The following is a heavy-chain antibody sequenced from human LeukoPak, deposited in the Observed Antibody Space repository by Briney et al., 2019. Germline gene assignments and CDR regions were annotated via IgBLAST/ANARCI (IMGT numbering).Heavy chain of an antibody. CDR3: ARGLRDREAGDY. CDR1: GYTFINYG. J-gene: IGHJ4*02. Sequence: ASVKVSCKASGYTFINYGITWVRQAPGQGLEWMGWISAYNGNTNYAQKLQGRVTMTTDTSTSTAYMELRSLRSDDTAVYYCARGLRDREAGDYWGQGTLVTVSS. CDR2: ISAYNGNT. D-gene: IGHD1-14*01. V-gene: IGHV1-18*01.